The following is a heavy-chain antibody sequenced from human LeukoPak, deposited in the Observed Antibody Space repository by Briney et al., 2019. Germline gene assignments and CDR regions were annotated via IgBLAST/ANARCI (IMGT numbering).Heavy chain of an antibody. V-gene: IGHV1-46*01. CDR2: INPDGGST. CDR1: GYTFTSYW. Sequence: GASVKVSCKGSGYTFTSYWIQWVRQAPGQGLEWMGLINPDGGSTAYAHRFQGRVTMTRDTSTSTVYMDLSSLRSEDTAVYYCARGPPNWGFDFWGQGALVTVSS. J-gene: IGHJ4*02. CDR3: ARGPPNWGFDF. D-gene: IGHD7-27*01.